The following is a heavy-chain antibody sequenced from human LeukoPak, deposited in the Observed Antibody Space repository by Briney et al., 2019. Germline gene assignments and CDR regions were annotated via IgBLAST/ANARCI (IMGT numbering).Heavy chain of an antibody. CDR1: GFTFDDYG. Sequence: GGSLRLSGAASGFTFDDYGMSWVRQAPGKGLEWVSGINWNGGSTGYADSVKGRFTISRDNAKNSLYLQMNSLRAEDTALYYCARDPRWNDSGDYWGQGTLVTVSS. CDR3: ARDPRWNDSGDY. J-gene: IGHJ4*02. D-gene: IGHD1-1*01. CDR2: INWNGGST. V-gene: IGHV3-20*04.